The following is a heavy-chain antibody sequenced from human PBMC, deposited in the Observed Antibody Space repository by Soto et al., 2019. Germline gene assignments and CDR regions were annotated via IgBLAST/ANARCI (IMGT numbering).Heavy chain of an antibody. CDR1: GFTFSRYS. CDR3: VTFYQFWSGSTEVLGPAP. D-gene: IGHD3-3*01. V-gene: IGHV3-64D*08. Sequence: PGGSLRLSCSGSGFTFSRYSLMWFRQAPGKGLEYVSTINSIGDNTWYAGSVKGRFTTSRDNSMNTVYLQMSSLRSEDTSVYYCVTFYQFWSGSTEVLGPAPWGPGTLVTVSS. CDR2: INSIGDNT. J-gene: IGHJ5*02.